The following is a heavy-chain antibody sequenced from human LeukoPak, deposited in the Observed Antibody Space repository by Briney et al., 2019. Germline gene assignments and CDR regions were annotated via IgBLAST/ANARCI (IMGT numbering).Heavy chain of an antibody. V-gene: IGHV4-34*01. CDR2: INHSGST. J-gene: IGHJ3*02. CDR3: ARVGYSSSFAFDI. Sequence: PSETLSLTCAVYGGSFSGYYWSWIRQPPGKGLEWIGEINHSGSTNYNPSLKSRVTISVDTSKNQFSLKLSSVTAADTAVYYCARVGYSSSFAFDIWGQGTMVTVSS. CDR1: GGSFSGYY. D-gene: IGHD6-6*01.